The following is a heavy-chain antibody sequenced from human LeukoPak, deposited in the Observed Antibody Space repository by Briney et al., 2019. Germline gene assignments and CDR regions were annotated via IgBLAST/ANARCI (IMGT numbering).Heavy chain of an antibody. Sequence: SVKVSCKASGGTFSSYAISWVRQAPGQGPEWVGGIIPIFGTANYAQKFQGRVTITADKSTSTAYMELSSLRSEDTAVYYCASYYGDYGSGMDVWGKGTTVTVSS. J-gene: IGHJ6*04. CDR3: ASYYGDYGSGMDV. D-gene: IGHD4-17*01. V-gene: IGHV1-69*06. CDR1: GGTFSSYA. CDR2: IIPIFGTA.